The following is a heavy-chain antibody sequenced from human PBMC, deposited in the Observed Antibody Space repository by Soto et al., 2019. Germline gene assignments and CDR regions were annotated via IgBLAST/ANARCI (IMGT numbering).Heavy chain of an antibody. D-gene: IGHD3-3*01. CDR3: ARVPYYDFWSGYYFDY. CDR1: GGNFSSYG. CDR2: IWYDGSNK. J-gene: IGHJ4*02. V-gene: IGHV3-33*08. Sequence: LRHSCTASGGNFSSYGRHWVRKAPGKGLEWVAVIWYDGSNKYYADSVKGRFTISRDNSKNTLYLQMNSLRAEDTAVYYCARVPYYDFWSGYYFDYWGQGTLVSVSS.